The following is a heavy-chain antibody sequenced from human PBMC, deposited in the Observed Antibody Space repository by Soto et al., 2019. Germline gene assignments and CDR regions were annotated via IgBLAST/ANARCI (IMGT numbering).Heavy chain of an antibody. D-gene: IGHD2-2*01. CDR2: IYYSRST. CDR1: GGSISRGDYY. Sequence: PSETLSLTCTVSGGSISRGDYYWSWIRQRPGKGLELTGYIYYSRSTYYIPSLKTRVTISVATSKNQFSLKLSPVTAADTALYYCARVTEASTYVDYFDYWGQRTLVTFSS. J-gene: IGHJ4*02. V-gene: IGHV4-30-4*01. CDR3: ARVTEASTYVDYFDY.